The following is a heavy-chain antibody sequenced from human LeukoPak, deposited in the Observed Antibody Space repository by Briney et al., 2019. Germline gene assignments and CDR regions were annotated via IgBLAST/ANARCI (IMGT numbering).Heavy chain of an antibody. CDR3: SRLEDSSPIEVALDI. CDR2: IRSKRNNYAT. D-gene: IGHD6-13*01. V-gene: IGHV3-73*01. J-gene: IGHJ3*02. Sequence: GGSLRLSCAASGFTFSGSVMHWVRQAAGKGLEWVGRIRSKRNNYATAYAASVKGRFTISRDDSKNTVYLHMDSLKTEDTALYYCSRLEDSSPIEVALDIWGQGTVVTVSS. CDR1: GFTFSGSV.